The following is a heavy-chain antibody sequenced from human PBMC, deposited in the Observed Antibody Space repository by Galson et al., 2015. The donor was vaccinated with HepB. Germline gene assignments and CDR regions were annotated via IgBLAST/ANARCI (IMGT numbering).Heavy chain of an antibody. CDR2: IFFNGST. V-gene: IGHV4-59*01. Sequence: SENLSLTCSVSGDSISSYYWSWIRQPPGKGLEWIGYIFFNGSTNYNPSLKSRVTISVDTSKRQFSLKVTSLTAADTAVYYCAREVGIGYRNPSWFDPWGQGILVIVSS. CDR3: AREVGIGYRNPSWFDP. D-gene: IGHD5-24*01. CDR1: GDSISSYY. J-gene: IGHJ5*02.